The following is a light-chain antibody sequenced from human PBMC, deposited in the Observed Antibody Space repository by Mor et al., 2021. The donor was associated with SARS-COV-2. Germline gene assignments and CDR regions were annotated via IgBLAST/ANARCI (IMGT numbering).Light chain of an antibody. CDR3: HQYNNWPLT. CDR2: GAS. V-gene: IGKV3-15*01. J-gene: IGKJ4*01. Sequence: LSCRASQSVSSNLAWFQQKPGQAPRLLIYGASTRATGGGSETEFTLTINSLQSEDFAVYYCHQYNNWPLTFGGGTKVEIK. CDR1: QSVSSN.